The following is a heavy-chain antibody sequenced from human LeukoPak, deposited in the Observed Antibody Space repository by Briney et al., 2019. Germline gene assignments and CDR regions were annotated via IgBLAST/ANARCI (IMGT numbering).Heavy chain of an antibody. Sequence: SETLSLTCAVSGYSISSGYYWGWIRQPPGKGLEWIGSIYHSGSTYYNPSPKSRVTISVDTSKNQFSLKLSSVTAADTAVYYCAREVRDIVVVPAAMGGYYGMDVWGKGPRSPSPQ. CDR2: IYHSGST. D-gene: IGHD2-2*01. V-gene: IGHV4-38-2*01. CDR3: AREVRDIVVVPAAMGGYYGMDV. CDR1: GYSISSGYY. J-gene: IGHJ6*04.